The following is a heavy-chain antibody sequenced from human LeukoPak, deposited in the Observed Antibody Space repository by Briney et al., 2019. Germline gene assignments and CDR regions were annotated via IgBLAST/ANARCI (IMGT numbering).Heavy chain of an antibody. J-gene: IGHJ4*02. V-gene: IGHV3-74*01. CDR2: INRDGSST. CDR3: ARDDRFSD. D-gene: IGHD3-16*01. Sequence: GGSLRLSCGASGFTFSNAWMSWVRQAPGKGLVWVSRINRDGSSTSYADSVKGRFTISRDNAKNTLYLQMDSLRAEDTAVYYCARDDRFSDWGQGTLVTVSS. CDR1: GFTFSNAW.